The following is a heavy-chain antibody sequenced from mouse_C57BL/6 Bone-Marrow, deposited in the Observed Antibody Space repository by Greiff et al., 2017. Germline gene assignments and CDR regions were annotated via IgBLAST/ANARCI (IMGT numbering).Heavy chain of an antibody. CDR3: ARGDYLAAY. J-gene: IGHJ3*01. Sequence: EVLLQQSGPGLVKPSQSLSLTCSVTGYSITSGYYWNWIRQFPGNKLEWMGYISYDGSNNYNPSLKNRISITRDTSKNQFFLKLNSVTTEDTATYYCARGDYLAAYWGQGTLVTVSA. D-gene: IGHD5-5*01. CDR1: GYSITSGYY. CDR2: ISYDGSN. V-gene: IGHV3-6*01.